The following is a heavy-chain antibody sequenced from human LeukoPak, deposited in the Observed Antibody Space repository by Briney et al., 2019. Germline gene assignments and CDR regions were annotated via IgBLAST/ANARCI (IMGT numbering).Heavy chain of an antibody. CDR2: INPSGGST. D-gene: IGHD3-10*01. Sequence: ASVKVSCKASGYTFTSYYMNWVRQAPGQGLEWMGIINPSGGSTSYAQKFQGRVTMTRDTSTSTVYMELNSLRSDDTAVYYCARRVPYGSGSYYNPLGYWGQGTLVTVSS. J-gene: IGHJ4*02. CDR1: GYTFTSYY. CDR3: ARRVPYGSGSYYNPLGY. V-gene: IGHV1-46*01.